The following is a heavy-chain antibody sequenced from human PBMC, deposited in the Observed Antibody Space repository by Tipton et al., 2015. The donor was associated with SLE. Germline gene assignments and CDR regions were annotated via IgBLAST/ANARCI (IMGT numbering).Heavy chain of an antibody. J-gene: IGHJ6*03. V-gene: IGHV5-51*03. Sequence: QSGAEVKKPGESLKISCKGSGYSFISYWIGWVRQMPGKGLEWMGIIYPGDSDTRYSPSFQGQVTISADKSISTAYLQWSSLKASDTAMYYCARSVWWLPPDYYYYMDDWGKGTTVTVSS. D-gene: IGHD5-12*01. CDR1: GYSFISYW. CDR3: ARSVWWLPPDYYYYMDD. CDR2: IYPGDSDT.